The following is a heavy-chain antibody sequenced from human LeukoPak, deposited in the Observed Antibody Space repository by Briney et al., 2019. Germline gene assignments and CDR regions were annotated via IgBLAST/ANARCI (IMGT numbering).Heavy chain of an antibody. V-gene: IGHV3-30*02. CDR1: GFTFSSYG. CDR3: AVLTTGNYYFDY. D-gene: IGHD4-17*01. Sequence: GGSLRLSCAASGFTFSSYGMHWVRQAPGKGLEWVAFIRYDGSNKYYADSVKGRFTISRDNAKNSLYLQMNSLRAEDTAVYYCAVLTTGNYYFDYWGQGTLVTVSS. J-gene: IGHJ4*02. CDR2: IRYDGSNK.